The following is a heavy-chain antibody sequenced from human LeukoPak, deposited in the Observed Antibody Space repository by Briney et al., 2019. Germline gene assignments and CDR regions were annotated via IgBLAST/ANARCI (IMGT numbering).Heavy chain of an antibody. Sequence: SETLSLTCTVSGGSISSGDYYWRWLRQPPGRGREWIGYIYYSGSTYYNPSLKSRVTISVNTSKIQFSLKLSSVTAADTAVYYCARDATVTTNWFDPWGQGTLVTGSS. J-gene: IGHJ5*02. D-gene: IGHD4-11*01. V-gene: IGHV4-30-4*08. CDR3: ARDATVTTNWFDP. CDR2: IYYSGST. CDR1: GGSISSGDYY.